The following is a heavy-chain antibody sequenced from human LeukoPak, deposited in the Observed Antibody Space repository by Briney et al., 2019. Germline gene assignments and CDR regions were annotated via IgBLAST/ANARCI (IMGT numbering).Heavy chain of an antibody. V-gene: IGHV1-8*01. Sequence: ASVKVSCKASGYTFTSYDINWVRQATGQGLEWMGWMNPNSGNTGYAQKFQGRVTMTRNTSICTAYMELSSLRSEDTAVYYCVAQGYNWNAYESLGYFDYWGQGTLVTVSS. CDR1: GYTFTSYD. D-gene: IGHD1-20*01. CDR3: VAQGYNWNAYESLGYFDY. J-gene: IGHJ4*02. CDR2: MNPNSGNT.